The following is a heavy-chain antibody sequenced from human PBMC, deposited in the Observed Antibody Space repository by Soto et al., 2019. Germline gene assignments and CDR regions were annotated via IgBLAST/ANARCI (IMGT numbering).Heavy chain of an antibody. Sequence: SETLSLTCAVYGGSFRGYYWSWIRQPPGKGLEWIGEINHSGSTNYNTARKRRGTISVKTSKNQFSRKLSSVTAAEKAANYCGPGGGHLGYLPWRHLVDNWFDPWGQGTLVTVSS. V-gene: IGHV4-34*01. CDR1: GGSFRGYY. J-gene: IGHJ5*02. CDR3: GPGGGHLGYLPWRHLVDNWFDP. D-gene: IGHD6-6*01. CDR2: INHSGST.